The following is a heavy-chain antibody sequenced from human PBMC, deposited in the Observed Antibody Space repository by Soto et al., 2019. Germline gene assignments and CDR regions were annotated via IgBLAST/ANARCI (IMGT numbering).Heavy chain of an antibody. CDR3: ARGVVSSSTNYDSSGYYLFGYDY. Sequence: SVTLSRTGAVPVGSVSSSSCYSGWIRKHPGKGLEWIGYIYYSGSTNYNPSLKSRVTISVDTSKNQFSLKLSSVTAADTAVYYCARGVVSSSTNYDSSGYYLFGYDYWGQGTLVTVSS. D-gene: IGHD3-22*01. CDR2: IYYSGST. J-gene: IGHJ4*02. V-gene: IGHV4-61*01. CDR1: VGSVSSSSCY.